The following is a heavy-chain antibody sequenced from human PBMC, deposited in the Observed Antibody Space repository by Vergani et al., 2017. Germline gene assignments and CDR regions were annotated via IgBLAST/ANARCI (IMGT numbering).Heavy chain of an antibody. CDR2: ISGSGGST. V-gene: IGHV3-23*01. D-gene: IGHD2-15*01. CDR1: GFTFSSYA. Sequence: EVQLFESGGGLVQPGGSLRLSCAASGFTFSSYAMSWVRQAPGKGLEWVSAISGSGGSTYYADSVKGRFTISRDNSKNTLYLQMNSLRAEDTAVYYCGGYCSGGSCYSGYYYYYMDVWGKGTTVTVSS. J-gene: IGHJ6*03. CDR3: GGYCSGGSCYSGYYYYYMDV.